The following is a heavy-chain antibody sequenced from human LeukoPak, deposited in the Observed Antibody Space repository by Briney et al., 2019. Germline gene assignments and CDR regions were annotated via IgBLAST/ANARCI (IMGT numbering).Heavy chain of an antibody. CDR2: IDHSGST. V-gene: IGHV4-34*01. J-gene: IGHJ4*02. CDR3: ARGQTKDYFDTSGYY. CDR1: RGPFSGYY. Sequence: PSETLSLTCALYRGPFSGYYWTWIRQPPGKGLEWIGEIDHSGSTNYNPSLKSRVTISGDTSKNHFSLRLSSLTAADSAVYYCARGQTKDYFDTSGYYWSQGTLVTVSS. D-gene: IGHD3-22*01.